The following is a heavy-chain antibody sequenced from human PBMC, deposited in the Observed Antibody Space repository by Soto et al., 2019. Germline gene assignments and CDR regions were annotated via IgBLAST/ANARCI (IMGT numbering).Heavy chain of an antibody. D-gene: IGHD3-10*01. CDR1: GGTFSSYA. Sequence: QVQLVQSGAEVKKPGSSVKVSCKASGGTFSSYAISWVRQAPGQGLERMGGIIPIFGTANYAQKFQGRVTITADESTSTAYMELSSLRSEDTAVYYCARPRTADYYGSGSYYRPFDYWGQGTLVTVSS. V-gene: IGHV1-69*12. CDR3: ARPRTADYYGSGSYYRPFDY. J-gene: IGHJ4*02. CDR2: IIPIFGTA.